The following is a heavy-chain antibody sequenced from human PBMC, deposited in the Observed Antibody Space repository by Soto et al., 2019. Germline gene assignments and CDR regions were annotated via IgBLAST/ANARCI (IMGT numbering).Heavy chain of an antibody. D-gene: IGHD3-3*01. CDR1: GYTLTELS. Sequence: ASVKVSCKVSGYTLTELSMHWVRQAPGKGLEWMGGFDPEDGETIYAQKFQGRVTMTEDTSTDTAYIELSSLRSEDTAVYYCATSSNVFTDAYDFWSGISERGMDVWGQGTTVTVSS. V-gene: IGHV1-24*01. CDR2: FDPEDGET. CDR3: ATSSNVFTDAYDFWSGISERGMDV. J-gene: IGHJ6*02.